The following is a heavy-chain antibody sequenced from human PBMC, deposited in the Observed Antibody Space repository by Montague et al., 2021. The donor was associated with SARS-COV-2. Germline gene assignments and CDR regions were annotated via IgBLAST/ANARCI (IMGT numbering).Heavy chain of an antibody. CDR1: GGSISSYY. Sequence: SETRSLTCTVSGGSISSYYWSWIRQPPGKGLEWMWYIYYSGSTNYNPSLRSRVTISVDTSKNQFSLKVSSVTAADTAWYYCARGRGWMGNAMDVWGQGTMVTVSP. V-gene: IGHV4-59*01. J-gene: IGHJ3*01. D-gene: IGHD6-19*01. CDR2: IYYSGST. CDR3: ARGRGWMGNAMDV.